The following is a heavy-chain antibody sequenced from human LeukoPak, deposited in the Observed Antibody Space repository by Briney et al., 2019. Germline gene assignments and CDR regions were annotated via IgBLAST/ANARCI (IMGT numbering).Heavy chain of an antibody. Sequence: GGSLRLSCAASGFTFSSYAMSWVRQAPGKGLEWVSAISGSGGSTYYADSVKGRFTISRDNSKNTLYLQMNSLRAEDTAVYYCARNVGGWYYFDYWGQGTLVTVSS. CDR1: GFTFSSYA. CDR3: ARNVGGWYYFDY. V-gene: IGHV3-23*01. J-gene: IGHJ4*02. D-gene: IGHD6-19*01. CDR2: ISGSGGST.